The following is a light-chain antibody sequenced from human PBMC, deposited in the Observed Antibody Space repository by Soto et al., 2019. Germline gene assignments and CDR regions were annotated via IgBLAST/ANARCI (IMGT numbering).Light chain of an antibody. V-gene: IGKV1-39*01. CDR3: HQSYISPPA. J-gene: IGKJ1*01. Sequence: DFQLTQSPSSLSASVGDRVTITCRTSESISGYLSWYQQKAGQPPKLLIIAASSLPNGAPSRFSGSVSGTEYTLTSRSLQADDFAIYFCHQSYISPPAFGRGTKVELQ. CDR1: ESISGY. CDR2: AAS.